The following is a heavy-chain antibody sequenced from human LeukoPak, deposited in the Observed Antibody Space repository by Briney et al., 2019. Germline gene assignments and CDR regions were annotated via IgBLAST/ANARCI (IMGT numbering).Heavy chain of an antibody. CDR3: ATVMGVYYGSGTIPYYFDY. CDR1: GYTFTSYD. Sequence: ASVKVSCKASGYTFTSYDINWVRQATGQGLEWMGWMNPNSGNTGYAQKFQGRVTMTEDTSTDTAYMELSSLRSEDSAVYYCATVMGVYYGSGTIPYYFDYWGQGTLVTVSS. D-gene: IGHD3-10*01. V-gene: IGHV1-8*01. CDR2: MNPNSGNT. J-gene: IGHJ4*02.